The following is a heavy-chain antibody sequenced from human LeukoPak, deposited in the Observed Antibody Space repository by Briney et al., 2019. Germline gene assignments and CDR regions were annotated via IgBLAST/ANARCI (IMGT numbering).Heavy chain of an antibody. Sequence: GGSLRLSCAASGFTFSDFYMSWIRQAPGKGLEWVSYISSSGNTKYYADSVKGRFTMSRDNAKNSVYLQMNSLRDEDTAVYYCARDSSDAYNPEPGYWGQGTLVTVSS. V-gene: IGHV3-11*04. J-gene: IGHJ4*02. CDR3: ARDSSDAYNPEPGY. D-gene: IGHD5-24*01. CDR2: ISSSGNTK. CDR1: GFTFSDFY.